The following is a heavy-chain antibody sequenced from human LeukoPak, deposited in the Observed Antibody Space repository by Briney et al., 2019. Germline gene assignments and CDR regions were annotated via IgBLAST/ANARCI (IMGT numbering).Heavy chain of an antibody. CDR2: ISAYNGNT. V-gene: IGHV1-18*01. Sequence: GASVKVSCKASGYTFTSYDINWVRQATGQGLEWMGWISAYNGNTNYAQKLQGRVTMTTDTSTSTAYMELRSLRSDDTAVYYCARAAVTTSDFDYWGQGTLVTVSS. CDR1: GYTFTSYD. J-gene: IGHJ4*02. D-gene: IGHD4-17*01. CDR3: ARAAVTTSDFDY.